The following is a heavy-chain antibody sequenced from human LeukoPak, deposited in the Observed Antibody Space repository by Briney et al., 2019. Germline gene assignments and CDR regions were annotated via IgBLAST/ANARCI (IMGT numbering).Heavy chain of an antibody. D-gene: IGHD3-10*01. CDR1: GFTFSIYG. J-gene: IGHJ4*02. CDR3: AKEDVELLWFGEFRDHFDY. CDR2: IRYDGSNK. V-gene: IGHV3-30*02. Sequence: GGSLRLSCAASGFTFSIYGMHWVRQAPGKGLGWVAFIRYDGSNKYYADSVKGRFTISRDNSKTTLYLQMNSLRAEDTAVYYCAKEDVELLWFGEFRDHFDYWGQGTLVTVSS.